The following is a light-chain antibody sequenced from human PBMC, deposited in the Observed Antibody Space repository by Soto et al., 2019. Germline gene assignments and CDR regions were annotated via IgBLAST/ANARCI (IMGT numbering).Light chain of an antibody. J-gene: IGKJ4*01. CDR3: QQYNSYPLT. CDR1: QSISSW. Sequence: IQMLLSPCTLTAAVGDSVTITCRASQSISSWLAWYQQKPGKAPKFLIYDASNLESGVPSRFSGSGSGTEFTLTISSLQPDDFATYYCQQYNSYPLTFGGGTKV. V-gene: IGKV1-5*01. CDR2: DAS.